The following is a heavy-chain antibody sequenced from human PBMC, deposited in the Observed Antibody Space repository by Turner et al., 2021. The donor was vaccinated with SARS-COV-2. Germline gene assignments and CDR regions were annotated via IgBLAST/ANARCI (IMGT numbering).Heavy chain of an antibody. V-gene: IGHV1-24*01. J-gene: IGHJ6*02. CDR3: ATGVAVTGVYVAYYYYYGMDV. CDR2: CDPEDDET. CDR1: GYTLTELS. Sequence: QVQLVQSGAEVKKPVASVKVTCKVSGYTLTELSMHWVRQAPGKGLEWMEGCDPEDDETTYAQQFQGRVTMTQDTSTHTAYMELGGLRAEDSSVYYCATGVAVTGVYVAYYYYYGMDVWGQGTTVTVSS. D-gene: IGHD6-19*01.